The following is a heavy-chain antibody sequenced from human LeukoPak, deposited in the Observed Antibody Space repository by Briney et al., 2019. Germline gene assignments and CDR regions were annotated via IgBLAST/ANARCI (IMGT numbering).Heavy chain of an antibody. D-gene: IGHD3-22*01. CDR3: ARDPYPYYYDSSGDSGFDY. CDR2: IWYDGSNK. J-gene: IGHJ4*02. Sequence: GGSLRLSCAASGFTFSSYGMHWVRQAPGKGLEWVAVIWYDGSNKYYADSVKGRFTISRDNSKNTLYLQMNSLRAEDTAVYYCARDPYPYYYDSSGDSGFDYWGQGTLVTVSP. CDR1: GFTFSSYG. V-gene: IGHV3-33*01.